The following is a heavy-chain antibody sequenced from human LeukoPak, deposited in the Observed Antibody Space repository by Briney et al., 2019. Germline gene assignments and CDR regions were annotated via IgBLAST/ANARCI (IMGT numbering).Heavy chain of an antibody. CDR2: IIPIFGTA. Sequence: ASVKVSCKASGGTFSSYAISWVRQAPGQGLDSMGGIIPIFGTANYAQKFQGRVTITADKPTSTAYMELSSLRSEDTAVYYFQAEDGIRDFVEAKFVHYYYMDVWGKGTTVTVSS. CDR3: QAEDGIRDFVEAKFVHYYYMDV. CDR1: GGTFSSYA. V-gene: IGHV1-69*06. D-gene: IGHD3-9*01. J-gene: IGHJ6*03.